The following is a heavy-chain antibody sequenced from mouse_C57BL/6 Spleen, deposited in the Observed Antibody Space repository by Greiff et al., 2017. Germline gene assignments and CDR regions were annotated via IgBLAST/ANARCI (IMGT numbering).Heavy chain of an antibody. V-gene: IGHV1-50*01. J-gene: IGHJ2*01. CDR3: ARRLNWDGGFDY. Sequence: QVQLQQPGAELVKPGASVKLSCKASGYTFTSYWMQWVKQRPGQGLEWIGEIDPSDSYTNYNQKFKGKATLTVDTSSSTAYMQLSSLTSEDSAVYYRARRLNWDGGFDYWGQGTTLTVSS. D-gene: IGHD4-1*01. CDR2: IDPSDSYT. CDR1: GYTFTSYW.